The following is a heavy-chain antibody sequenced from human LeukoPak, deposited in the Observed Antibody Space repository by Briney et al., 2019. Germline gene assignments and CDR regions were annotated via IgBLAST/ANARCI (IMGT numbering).Heavy chain of an antibody. V-gene: IGHV1-69*16. J-gene: IGHJ3*02. Sequence: VASVKVSCKASGGTFSSYTISWVRQAPGQGLEWMGRIIPILGIANYAQEFQGRVTITTDESTSTAYMELSSLRSEDTAVYYCARESYYYDSSGNNAFDIWGQGTMVTVSS. CDR1: GGTFSSYT. CDR2: IIPILGIA. CDR3: ARESYYYDSSGNNAFDI. D-gene: IGHD3-22*01.